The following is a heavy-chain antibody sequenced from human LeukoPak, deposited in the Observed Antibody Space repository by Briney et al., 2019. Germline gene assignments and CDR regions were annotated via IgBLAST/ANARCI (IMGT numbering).Heavy chain of an antibody. Sequence: SETLSLTCTVSGGSISSYYWSWIRQPPGKGLEWIAYIYYSGSTNYNPSLKSRVTISVDTSKNQFSLKLSSVTAADTAVYYCARARYCSSTSCFDYWGQGTLVTVSS. CDR3: ARARYCSSTSCFDY. D-gene: IGHD2-2*01. V-gene: IGHV4-59*01. CDR2: IYYSGST. J-gene: IGHJ4*02. CDR1: GGSISSYY.